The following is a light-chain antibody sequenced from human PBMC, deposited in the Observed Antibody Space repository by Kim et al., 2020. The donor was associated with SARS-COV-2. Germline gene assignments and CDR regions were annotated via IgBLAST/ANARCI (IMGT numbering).Light chain of an antibody. Sequence: SASVGDRVTISCGASQYVSSWLAWYQQKPGRAPKLLLYKASDLQSGVPSRFSGSGYGTEFTLTIRRLQPDDVATYYCQQYYTYPWTFGQGTKVDIK. CDR3: QQYYTYPWT. J-gene: IGKJ1*01. V-gene: IGKV1-5*03. CDR1: QYVSSW. CDR2: KAS.